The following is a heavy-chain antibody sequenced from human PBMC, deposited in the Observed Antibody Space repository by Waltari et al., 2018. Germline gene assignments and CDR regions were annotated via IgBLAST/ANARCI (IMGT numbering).Heavy chain of an antibody. J-gene: IGHJ2*01. V-gene: IGHV1-2*06. Sequence: QVQLVQSGAEVKKPGASVKVSCKASGYTFTGYYMPWVRQAPGQGLEWMGRINPNTGGTNYAQKFQDRVTMTRDTSISTAYMELSRLRSDDTAVYYCARDAQVMGYFDLWGRGTLVTVSS. D-gene: IGHD2-21*01. CDR2: INPNTGGT. CDR1: GYTFTGYY. CDR3: ARDAQVMGYFDL.